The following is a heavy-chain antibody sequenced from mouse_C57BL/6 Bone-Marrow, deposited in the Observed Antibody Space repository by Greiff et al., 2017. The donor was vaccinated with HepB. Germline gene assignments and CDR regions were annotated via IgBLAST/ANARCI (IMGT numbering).Heavy chain of an antibody. V-gene: IGHV7-3*01. CDR1: GFTFTDYY. J-gene: IGHJ2*01. Sequence: EVQLLESGGGLVQPGGSLSLSCAASGFTFTDYYMSWVRQPPGKALEWLGFIRNKANGYTTEYSASVKGRYNISKDNSQSILYLQMNALRAEDSATYYCARGDCYCCFGDWGQGTTLTVSS. CDR3: ARGDCYCCFGD. D-gene: IGHD2-3*01. CDR2: IRNKANGYTT.